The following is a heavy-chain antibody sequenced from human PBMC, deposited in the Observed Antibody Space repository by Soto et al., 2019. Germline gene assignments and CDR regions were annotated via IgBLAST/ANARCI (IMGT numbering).Heavy chain of an antibody. V-gene: IGHV4-31*03. Sequence: PSETLSLTCTVSGGSISSGGYYWSWIRQQPGKGLEWIGYIYYSGSTYYNPSLKSRLTISVDTSKKQFSLKLSSVTAADTAVYYCARGRSATRYSNIYHFDYWGLGTLVTVSS. D-gene: IGHD6-13*01. CDR2: IYYSGST. J-gene: IGHJ4*02. CDR3: ARGRSATRYSNIYHFDY. CDR1: GGSISSGGYY.